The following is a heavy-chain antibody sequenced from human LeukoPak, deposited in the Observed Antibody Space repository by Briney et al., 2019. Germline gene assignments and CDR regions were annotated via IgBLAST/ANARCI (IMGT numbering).Heavy chain of an antibody. D-gene: IGHD3-10*01. CDR2: IIPVFGTA. CDR3: AFGSGSLAIPEKTHFDY. V-gene: IGHV1-69*01. J-gene: IGHJ4*02. CDR1: GGTFSSYA. Sequence: GASVKVSCKASGGTFSSYAISWVRQAPGQGLEWMGGIIPVFGTANYAQEFQGRVTITADESTSTAYMEPSSLRSEDTAVYYCAFGSGSLAIPEKTHFDYWGQGTLVTVSS.